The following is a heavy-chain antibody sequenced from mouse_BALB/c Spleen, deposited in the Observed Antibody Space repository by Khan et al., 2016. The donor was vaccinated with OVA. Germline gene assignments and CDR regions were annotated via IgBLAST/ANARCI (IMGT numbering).Heavy chain of an antibody. CDR1: GYTFTTYT. CDR2: IIPSNDYT. V-gene: IGHV1-4*01. CDR3: AREGAYYRSDGWFAY. J-gene: IGHJ3*01. D-gene: IGHD2-14*01. Sequence: QVQLQQSGAELARPGASVKMSCKASGYTFTTYTIHWVKQRPGQGLEWIAYIIPSNDYTNYNQKFKDRATLTADKSSSTAYMQLSSLTSEDSAVYYGAREGAYYRSDGWFAYWGQGTLVTVSA.